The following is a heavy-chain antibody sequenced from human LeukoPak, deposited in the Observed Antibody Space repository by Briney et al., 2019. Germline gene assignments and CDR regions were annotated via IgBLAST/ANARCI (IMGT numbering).Heavy chain of an antibody. Sequence: GGSLRLSCAASGFTFSSYGMHWVRQAPGKGLEWVAVIWYDGSNKYYADSVKGRFTISRDNSKNTLYLQMNSLRAEDTAVYYCAKDFHYYESGDYYYYFDYWGQGTLVTVSS. CDR3: AKDFHYYESGDYYYYFDY. J-gene: IGHJ4*02. D-gene: IGHD3-22*01. CDR2: IWYDGSNK. CDR1: GFTFSSYG. V-gene: IGHV3-33*06.